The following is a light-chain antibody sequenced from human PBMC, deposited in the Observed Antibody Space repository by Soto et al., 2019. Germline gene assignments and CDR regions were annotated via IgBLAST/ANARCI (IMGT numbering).Light chain of an antibody. V-gene: IGKV3-11*01. J-gene: IGKJ2*01. CDR2: DAS. Sequence: EIVLTQSPATLSLSPGERATLSCRASQSVSRYLACYQQQHGQAPRLLIYDASNRTTGIPARFSGSGSGTVFTLTSSSLEHEDFAVYYWQDRSNWPETFGQGTKLEIK. CDR3: QDRSNWPET. CDR1: QSVSRY.